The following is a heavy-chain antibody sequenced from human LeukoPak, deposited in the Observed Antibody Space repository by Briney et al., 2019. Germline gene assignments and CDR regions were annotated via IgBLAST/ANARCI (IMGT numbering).Heavy chain of an antibody. CDR3: AKRCYDFWSGYKDLAY. D-gene: IGHD3-3*01. Sequence: AGSMRLSCAASRFTFSTYAMSCVRQAPGKGLEWVSFIRVSGGSTYYADSGTGPFPVSRDNTKNTLYLKMNSLRAEDTAVYYCAKRCYDFWSGYKDLAYWGQGTLVTVSS. CDR1: RFTFSTYA. V-gene: IGHV3-23*01. CDR2: IRVSGGST. J-gene: IGHJ4*02.